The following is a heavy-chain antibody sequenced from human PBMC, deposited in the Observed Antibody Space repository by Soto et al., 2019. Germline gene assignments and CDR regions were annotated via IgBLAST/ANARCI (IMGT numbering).Heavy chain of an antibody. CDR2: ISGSGGST. CDR3: AKDLGGYGSGSYSKGADAFDI. J-gene: IGHJ3*02. CDR1: GFTFSSYA. V-gene: IGHV3-23*01. D-gene: IGHD3-10*01. Sequence: GSLRLSCVASGFTFSSYAMSWVRQAPGKGLEWVSAISGSGGSTYYADSVKGRFTISRDNSKNTLYLQMNSLRAEDTAVYYCAKDLGGYGSGSYSKGADAFDIWGQGTMVTVSS.